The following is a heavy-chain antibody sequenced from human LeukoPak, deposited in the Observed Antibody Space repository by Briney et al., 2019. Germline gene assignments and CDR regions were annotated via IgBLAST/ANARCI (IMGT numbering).Heavy chain of an antibody. CDR2: ISAYNGNT. Sequence: ASVTVSCKASGYTFTSYGISWVRQAPGQGLEGMGWISAYNGNTNYAQKLQGRVTMTTDTSTSTAYMELRSLRSDDTAVYYCARDLGYSSSWGFDYWGQGTLVTVSS. CDR3: ARDLGYSSSWGFDY. J-gene: IGHJ4*02. V-gene: IGHV1-18*01. D-gene: IGHD6-13*01. CDR1: GYTFTSYG.